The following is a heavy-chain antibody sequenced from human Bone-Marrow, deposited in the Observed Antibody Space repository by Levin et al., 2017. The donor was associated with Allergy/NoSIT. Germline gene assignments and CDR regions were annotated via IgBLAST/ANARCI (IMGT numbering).Heavy chain of an antibody. D-gene: IGHD3-9*01. CDR3: ASVPRLRWRYFFS. CDR2: MNPNSGDT. CDR1: GYTFTSFD. Sequence: ASVKVSCKASGYTFTSFDMHWVRQAPGQGPEWMGWMNPNSGDTGYAQGFEGRVTLTRNTSMATAYMELDSLISEDTAVYYCASVPRLRWRYFFSWGQGTPVTVSS. V-gene: IGHV1-8*01. J-gene: IGHJ4*02.